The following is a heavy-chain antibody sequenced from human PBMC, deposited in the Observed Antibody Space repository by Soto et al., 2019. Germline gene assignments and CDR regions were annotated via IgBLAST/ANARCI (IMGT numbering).Heavy chain of an antibody. D-gene: IGHD3-16*01. Sequence: GESLKISCQGSGYSFTSYWISWVRQMPGKGLGWMGRIDPSDSYTNYSPSFQGHVTISXXXXXXTXYXQXXXLKAXDTAMYYCARRNDYLGGNGMDVWGQGTTVTVSS. CDR1: GYSFTSYW. CDR3: ARRNDYLGGNGMDV. V-gene: IGHV5-10-1*01. CDR2: IDPSDSYT. J-gene: IGHJ6*02.